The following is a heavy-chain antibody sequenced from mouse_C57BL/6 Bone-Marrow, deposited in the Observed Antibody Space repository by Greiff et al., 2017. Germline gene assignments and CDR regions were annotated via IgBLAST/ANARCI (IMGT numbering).Heavy chain of an antibody. CDR1: GFTFSDYY. D-gene: IGHD4-1*02. V-gene: IGHV5-16*01. J-gene: IGHJ1*03. Sequence: EVHLVESEGGLVQPGSSMKLSCTASGFTFSDYYMAWVRQVPEKGLEWVANINYDGSSTYYLDSLKSRFIISRDNAKNILYLQMSSLKSEDTATYYCARGSNWYWYFDVWGTGTTVTVSS. CDR3: ARGSNWYWYFDV. CDR2: INYDGSST.